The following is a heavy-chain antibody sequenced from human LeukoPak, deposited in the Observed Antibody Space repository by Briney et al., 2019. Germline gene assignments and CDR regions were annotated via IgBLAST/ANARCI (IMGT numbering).Heavy chain of an antibody. CDR3: ARAPDDIVVVPAANNWFDP. CDR2: TYYRSKWYN. Sequence: SQTLSLTCAISGDSVSSNSAAWNWIRQSPTRGLEWLGRTYYRSKWYNDYAVSVKSRITINPDTSKNQFSLQLNSVTPEDTAVYYCARAPDDIVVVPAANNWFDPWGQGTLVTVSS. CDR1: GDSVSSNSAA. V-gene: IGHV6-1*01. D-gene: IGHD2-2*01. J-gene: IGHJ5*02.